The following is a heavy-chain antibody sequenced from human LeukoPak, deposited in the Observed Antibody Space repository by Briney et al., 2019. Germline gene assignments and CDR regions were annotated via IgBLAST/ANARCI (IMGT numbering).Heavy chain of an antibody. CDR2: VKRDGSEK. CDR1: GFTFSSFW. CDR3: AKYDVWSGFSYDC. Sequence: GGSLRLSCAASGFTFSSFWMSWVRQAPGKGLEWVAYVKRDGSEKYYMDSLKGRFTISRDNAKNSLYLEINSLTVEDTAVYYCAKYDVWSGFSYDCWGQGTLVTVSS. D-gene: IGHD3-3*01. J-gene: IGHJ4*02. V-gene: IGHV3-7*01.